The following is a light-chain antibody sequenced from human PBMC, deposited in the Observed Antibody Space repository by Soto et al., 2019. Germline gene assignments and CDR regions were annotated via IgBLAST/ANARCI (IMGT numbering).Light chain of an antibody. J-gene: IGKJ1*01. Sequence: DIQMTQSPSTLSASVGDRVSITCRASQSIGDWLAWYQQKPGKAPKLLIYKASNLQSGVPSRFSGSGSGTEFTLTLSSLQPDDFATYYCQHYDSYSPTWTFGQGTKVDIK. V-gene: IGKV1-5*03. CDR1: QSIGDW. CDR3: QHYDSYSPTWT. CDR2: KAS.